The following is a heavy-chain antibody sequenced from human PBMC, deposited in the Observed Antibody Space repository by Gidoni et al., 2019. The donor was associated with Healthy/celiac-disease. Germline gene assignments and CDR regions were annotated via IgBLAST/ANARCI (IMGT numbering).Heavy chain of an antibody. Sequence: EVQLVESGGGLVKPGGSLRLSCADSGFTFSSYSMTWVRQAQGKGLAWVASSSSSRIYISYADSVKGIFTISRDNAKNSLYLKMNSMRAEDTAVYYCARVLSDYAPDYWGQGTLVTVSS. CDR1: GFTFSSYS. D-gene: IGHD4-17*01. V-gene: IGHV3-21*01. CDR2: SSSSRIYI. CDR3: ARVLSDYAPDY. J-gene: IGHJ4*02.